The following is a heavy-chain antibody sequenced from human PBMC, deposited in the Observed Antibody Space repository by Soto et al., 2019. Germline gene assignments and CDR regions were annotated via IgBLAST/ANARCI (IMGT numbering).Heavy chain of an antibody. V-gene: IGHV4-28*03. CDR2: IYYSGST. D-gene: IGHD2-15*01. CDR3: ARGGYCSGGSCSGFFDY. Sequence: QVQLQESGPGLVKPSDTLSLTCAVSGYSISSSNWWGWIRQPPGKGLEWIGYIYYSGSTYYNPSLKSRVTMSVDTSKNHFSLKLSSVTAVDTAVYYCARGGYCSGGSCSGFFDYWGQGTLVTVSS. J-gene: IGHJ4*02. CDR1: GYSISSSNW.